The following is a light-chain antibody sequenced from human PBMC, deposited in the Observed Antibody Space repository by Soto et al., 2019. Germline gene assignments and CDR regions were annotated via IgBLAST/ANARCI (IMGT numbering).Light chain of an antibody. CDR1: XXVSSXX. CDR3: QQYGSSPLT. CDR2: GAS. Sequence: EIVLTQSPGTLSLSPGXXXXXXXXASXXVSSXXLAWYQQKPGQAPRLLIYGASSRATGIPDRFSGSGSGTDFTLTISRLEPEDFAVYXCQQYGSSPLTFGGGTKVEIK. J-gene: IGKJ4*01. V-gene: IGKV3-20*01.